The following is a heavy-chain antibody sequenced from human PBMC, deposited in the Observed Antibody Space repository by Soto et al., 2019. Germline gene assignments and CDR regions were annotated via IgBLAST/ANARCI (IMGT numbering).Heavy chain of an antibody. Sequence: PGGSLRLSCTASGFNFDEYWMTWVRHTPGKGLEWVANIKHDAGEAHYVDSVKGRFIIFRDNTRNSLYLQMNSLRVEDTGIYYGAREKSVLAAIGDIWGQGTRVTVSS. CDR1: GFNFDEYW. CDR3: AREKSVLAAIGDI. V-gene: IGHV3-7*01. CDR2: IKHDAGEA. J-gene: IGHJ1*01. D-gene: IGHD2-21*02.